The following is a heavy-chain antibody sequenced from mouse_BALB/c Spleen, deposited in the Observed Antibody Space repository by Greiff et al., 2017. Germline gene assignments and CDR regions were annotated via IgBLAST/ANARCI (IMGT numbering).Heavy chain of an antibody. Sequence: EVQLQESGGGLVQPGGSLKLSCAASGFTFSSYTMSWVRQTPEKRLEWVAYISNGGGSTYYPDTVKGRFTISRDNAKITLYLQMSSLKSEDTAMCYCARHETMDYWGQGTSVTVSS. CDR2: ISNGGGST. V-gene: IGHV5-12-2*01. CDR1: GFTFSSYT. CDR3: ARHETMDY. J-gene: IGHJ4*01.